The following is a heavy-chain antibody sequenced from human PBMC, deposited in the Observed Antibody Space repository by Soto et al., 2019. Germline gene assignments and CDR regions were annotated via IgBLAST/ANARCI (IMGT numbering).Heavy chain of an antibody. D-gene: IGHD3-3*01. CDR1: GGSFSGYY. CDR2: INHSGST. V-gene: IGHV4-34*01. J-gene: IGHJ4*02. CDR3: ARWYYDFWSGYSIDY. Sequence: SETLSLTCAVYGGSFSGYYWSWIRQPPGKGLEWIGEINHSGSTNYNPSLKSRVTISVDTSKNQFSLKLSSVTAADTAVYYCARWYYDFWSGYSIDYWGQGTLVTVSS.